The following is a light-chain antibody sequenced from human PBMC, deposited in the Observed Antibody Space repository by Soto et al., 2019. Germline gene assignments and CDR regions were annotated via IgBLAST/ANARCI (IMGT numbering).Light chain of an antibody. J-gene: IGKJ1*01. CDR1: QSIGGNF. CDR2: GAS. V-gene: IGKV3-20*01. CDR3: QQYGGSPRT. Sequence: EIVLTQSPGTLSLSPGEGATLSCRASQSIGGNFLAWYQQRRGQAPRLLIHGASNRATGIPDRFSGSGSGTDFTLTITRLEPEDFAVYYCQQYGGSPRTFGQGTKLE.